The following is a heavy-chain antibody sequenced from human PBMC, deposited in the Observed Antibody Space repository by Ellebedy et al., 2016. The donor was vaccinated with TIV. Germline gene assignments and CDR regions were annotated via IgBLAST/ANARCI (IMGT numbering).Heavy chain of an antibody. CDR2: IWYDGSNK. D-gene: IGHD1-1*01. CDR1: GFTFSSYG. V-gene: IGHV3-33*01. J-gene: IGHJ4*02. Sequence: GESLKISXAASGFTFSSYGMHWVRQAPGKGLEWVAVIWYDGSNKYYADSVKGRFTISRDNSKNTLYLQMNSLRAEDTAVYYCARDPFTERRWGSGVYYFDYWGQGTLVTVSS. CDR3: ARDPFTERRWGSGVYYFDY.